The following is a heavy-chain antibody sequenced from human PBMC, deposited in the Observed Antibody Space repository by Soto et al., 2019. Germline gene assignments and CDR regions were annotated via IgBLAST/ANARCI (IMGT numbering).Heavy chain of an antibody. CDR3: ARRRAAAGTASYYYGMDV. Sequence: QVQLVQSGAEVKKPGSSVKVSCKASGGTFSSYAISWVRQAPGQGREWMGGIIPIFGTANYAQKCQCRVTITEDESKSTAYMELSSLRSEDTAVYYCARRRAAAGTASYYYGMDVWGQGTTVTVSS. J-gene: IGHJ6*02. V-gene: IGHV1-69*01. CDR2: IIPIFGTA. D-gene: IGHD6-13*01. CDR1: GGTFSSYA.